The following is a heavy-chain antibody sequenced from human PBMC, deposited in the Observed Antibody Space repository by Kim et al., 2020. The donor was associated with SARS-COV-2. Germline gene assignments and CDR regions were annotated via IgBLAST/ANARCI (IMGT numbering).Heavy chain of an antibody. J-gene: IGHJ3*02. Sequence: YYADSVKGRFTISRHNSKNTLYLQMNSLRAEDTAVYYCARYGLEAGAFDIWGQGTMVTVSS. CDR3: ARYGLEAGAFDI. D-gene: IGHD6-13*01. V-gene: IGHV3-53*04.